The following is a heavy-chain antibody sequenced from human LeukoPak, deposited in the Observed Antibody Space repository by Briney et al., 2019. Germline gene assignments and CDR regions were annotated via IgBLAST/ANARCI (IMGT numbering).Heavy chain of an antibody. CDR2: ISYHGSNK. J-gene: IGHJ4*02. V-gene: IGHV3-30*18. CDR1: GFLFNIYG. D-gene: IGHD3-3*01. CDR3: AKGGPIFGVVIIPLFDY. Sequence: GRSLSLLCASSGFLFNIYGLHGVRHARAKGRVGGAVISYHGSNKYYADSVRRRFTISRDNSKNTLYLQMNSLRAEDTALYYCAKGGPIFGVVIIPLFDYWGQGTLDTVSS.